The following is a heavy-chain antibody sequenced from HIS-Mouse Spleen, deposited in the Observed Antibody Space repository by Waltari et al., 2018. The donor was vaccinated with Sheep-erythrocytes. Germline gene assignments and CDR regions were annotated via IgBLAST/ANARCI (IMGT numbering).Heavy chain of an antibody. CDR2: IIPILGIA. CDR3: AQTGATTPHFDY. Sequence: QVQLVQSGAEVKKPGSSVNVSCQASGGRFSSYAISWVRQAPGQGLEWMGRIIPILGIANYAQKFQGRVTITADKSTSTAYMELSSLRSEDTAVYYCAQTGATTPHFDYWGQGTLVTVSS. V-gene: IGHV1-69*04. J-gene: IGHJ4*02. CDR1: GGRFSSYA. D-gene: IGHD1-26*01.